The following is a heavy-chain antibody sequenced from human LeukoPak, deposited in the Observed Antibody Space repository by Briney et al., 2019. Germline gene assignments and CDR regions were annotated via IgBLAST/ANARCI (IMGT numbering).Heavy chain of an antibody. Sequence: GRSLRLSCAASGFTFSSYAMHWVRQAPGKGLEGVAVISYDGSNKYYADSVKGQFTISRDNSKITLYLQKNSLRAEDTAVYYCARGELWGITMIVVVPDYWGQGTLVTVS. CDR3: ARGELWGITMIVVVPDY. D-gene: IGHD3-22*01. J-gene: IGHJ4*02. CDR1: GFTFSSYA. CDR2: ISYDGSNK. V-gene: IGHV3-30-3*01.